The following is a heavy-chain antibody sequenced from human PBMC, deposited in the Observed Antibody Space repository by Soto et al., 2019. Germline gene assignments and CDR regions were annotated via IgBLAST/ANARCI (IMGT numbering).Heavy chain of an antibody. Sequence: ASVKVSCQVSGYTLTELSMHWARQARGKGLEWMGGFDPEGGETIYAQKFKGRVTMTEDTSTDTAYMELSSLRSEDTAVYYCARPPYEGELGPYFDYWGQGTLVTVSS. V-gene: IGHV1-24*01. CDR2: FDPEGGET. CDR1: GYTLTELS. D-gene: IGHD7-27*01. CDR3: ARPPYEGELGPYFDY. J-gene: IGHJ4*02.